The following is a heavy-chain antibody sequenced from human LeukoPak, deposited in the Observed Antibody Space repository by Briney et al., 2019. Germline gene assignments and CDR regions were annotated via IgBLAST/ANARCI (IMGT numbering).Heavy chain of an antibody. CDR1: GFTFDDYG. CDR3: ASDFGVITFGGVIASPPAY. D-gene: IGHD3-16*02. V-gene: IGHV3-20*04. CDR2: INWNGGST. Sequence: PGGSRRLSCSSSGFTFDDYGMNWVRHAPGKGLEWVSGINWNGGSTVYADSVKGRFTISRDNAKNSLYLQVNSLRAEDTALYYCASDFGVITFGGVIASPPAYWGQGTLVTVSS. J-gene: IGHJ4*02.